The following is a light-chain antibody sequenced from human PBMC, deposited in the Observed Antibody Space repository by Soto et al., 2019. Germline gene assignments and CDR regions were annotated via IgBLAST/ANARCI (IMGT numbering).Light chain of an antibody. Sequence: QSALTQPRSVSGSPGQSVTISCTGTSSDVGVYNYVSWYQQRPGKAPKLMIYDVTKRPSGVPDRFSGSKSANMASLTISGLQAEDEADYYCCSYAGSYTFVFGTGTKVTVL. CDR2: DVT. CDR3: CSYAGSYTFV. V-gene: IGLV2-11*01. CDR1: SSDVGVYNY. J-gene: IGLJ1*01.